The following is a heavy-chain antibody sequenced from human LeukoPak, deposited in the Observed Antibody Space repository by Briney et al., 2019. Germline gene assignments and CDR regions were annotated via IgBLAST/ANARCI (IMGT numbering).Heavy chain of an antibody. V-gene: IGHV4-59*01. CDR3: ASGGGGYRQPLDY. CDR2: IYYSGST. Sequence: SETLSLTCTVSGGSISTYYWSWIRQPPGKGLEWIGYIYYSGSTNYNPSLESRVTISVDTSKNQFSLKLSSVTPADTAVYYCASGGGGYRQPLDYWGQGTLVTVSS. D-gene: IGHD3-22*01. CDR1: GGSISTYY. J-gene: IGHJ4*02.